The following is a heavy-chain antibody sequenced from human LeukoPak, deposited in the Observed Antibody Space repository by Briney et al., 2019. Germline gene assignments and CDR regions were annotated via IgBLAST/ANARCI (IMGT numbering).Heavy chain of an antibody. V-gene: IGHV3-21*01. D-gene: IGHD5/OR15-5a*01. CDR3: AKIGVSGHWYFDL. Sequence: GGSLRLSCTASESTFSSFPMSWVRQAPGRGLEWISSISSSGSHIYYADSLKGRSTVSRDNAKNSLYVQMNSLRAEDTAVYYCAKIGVSGHWYFDLWGRGTLVTVSS. CDR2: ISSSGSHI. J-gene: IGHJ2*01. CDR1: ESTFSSFP.